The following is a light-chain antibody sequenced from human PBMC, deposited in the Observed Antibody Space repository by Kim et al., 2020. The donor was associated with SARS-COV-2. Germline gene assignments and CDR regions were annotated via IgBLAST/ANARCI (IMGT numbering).Light chain of an antibody. J-gene: IGKJ4*01. CDR3: QQYGSSPLT. CDR2: GAS. CDR1: QNVSSSY. V-gene: IGKV3-20*01. Sequence: EIVLTQSPGTLSLSPGERATLSCRASQNVSSSYLAWYQQKPGQAPRLLIYGASSRATGIPDRFSGSGSGTDFTLTISRLEPGDFAVYYCQQYGSSPLTFGGGTKVDIK.